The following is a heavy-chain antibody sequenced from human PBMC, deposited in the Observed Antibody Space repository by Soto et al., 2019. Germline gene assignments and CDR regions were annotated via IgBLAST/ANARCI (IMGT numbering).Heavy chain of an antibody. V-gene: IGHV3-49*03. CDR2: IRSKAYGGTT. CDR1: GFTFGDYA. D-gene: IGHD4-17*01. J-gene: IGHJ6*02. CDR3: TRDGGDYGDRYYYYGMDV. Sequence: GGSLRLSCTASGFTFGDYAMSWFRQAPGKGLEWVGFIRSKAYGGTTEYAASVKGRFTISRDDSKSIAYLQMNSLKTEDTAVYYCTRDGGDYGDRYYYYGMDVWGQGTTVTVSS.